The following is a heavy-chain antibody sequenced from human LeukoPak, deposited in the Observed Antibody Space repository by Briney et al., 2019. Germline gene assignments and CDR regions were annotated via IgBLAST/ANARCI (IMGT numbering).Heavy chain of an antibody. CDR2: IYYSGST. Sequence: SETLSLTCTVSGGSISSYYWSWIRQPPGKGLEWIGYIYYSGSTNYNPSLKSRVTISVDTSKNQFSLKPSSVTAADTAVYYCARDSEGGSYYEGWGQGTLVTVSS. V-gene: IGHV4-59*01. CDR3: ARDSEGGSYYEG. D-gene: IGHD1-26*01. CDR1: GGSISSYY. J-gene: IGHJ4*02.